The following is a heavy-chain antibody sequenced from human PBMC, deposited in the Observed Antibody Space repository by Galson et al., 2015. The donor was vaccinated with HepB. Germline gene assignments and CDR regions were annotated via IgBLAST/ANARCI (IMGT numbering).Heavy chain of an antibody. V-gene: IGHV4-39*01. Sequence: ETLSLTCTVSGVSVSSGVYPWAWIRQSPEKGLEWIGTVFYGGNIHYSASLKSRVTMSVDTSKNQISLKLSSVTAADTAVYYCARPTLQSAYFDLWGQGTLVTVSS. D-gene: IGHD2-15*01. CDR1: GVSVSSGVYP. J-gene: IGHJ4*02. CDR2: VFYGGNI. CDR3: ARPTLQSAYFDL.